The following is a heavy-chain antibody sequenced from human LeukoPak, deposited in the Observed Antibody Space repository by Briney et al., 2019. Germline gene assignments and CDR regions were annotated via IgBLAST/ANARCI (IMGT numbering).Heavy chain of an antibody. D-gene: IGHD3-10*01. CDR3: ARELYGSGSNYYFDY. V-gene: IGHV3-23*01. CDR1: GFTFSSYA. Sequence: GGSLRLSCAASGFTFSSYAMSWVRQAPGEGLEWVSAISGSGGSTYYADSVKGRFTISRDNSKNTVYLQMNSLRSEDTAVYYCARELYGSGSNYYFDYWGQGTLVTVSS. J-gene: IGHJ4*02. CDR2: ISGSGGST.